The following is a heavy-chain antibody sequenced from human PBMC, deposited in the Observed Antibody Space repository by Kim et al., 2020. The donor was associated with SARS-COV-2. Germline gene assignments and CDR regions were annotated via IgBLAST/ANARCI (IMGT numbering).Heavy chain of an antibody. V-gene: IGHV3-11*05. CDR3: ARVRSSGWGPNYYYYGMDV. D-gene: IGHD6-19*01. Sequence: GRFTISRDNAMNSLYLQMNSLRAEDTAVYYCARVRSSGWGPNYYYYGMDVWGQGTTVTVSS. J-gene: IGHJ6*02.